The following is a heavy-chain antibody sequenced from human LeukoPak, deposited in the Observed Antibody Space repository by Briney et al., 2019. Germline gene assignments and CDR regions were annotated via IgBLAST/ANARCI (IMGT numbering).Heavy chain of an antibody. J-gene: IGHJ5*02. V-gene: IGHV4-59*08. CDR2: IYYSGST. D-gene: IGHD3-22*01. CDR3: ARHIRGYYDSSGYPKIPGGFDP. Sequence: SETLSLTCTVSGGSISSYYWSWIRQPPGKGLEWIGYIYYSGSTNYSPSLKSRVTISVDTSKNQFSLKLSSVTAADTAVYYCARHIRGYYDSSGYPKIPGGFDPWGQGTLVTVSS. CDR1: GGSISSYY.